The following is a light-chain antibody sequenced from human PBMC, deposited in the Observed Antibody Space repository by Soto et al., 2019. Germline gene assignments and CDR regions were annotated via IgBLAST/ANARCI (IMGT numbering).Light chain of an antibody. CDR2: GAS. Sequence: EIVWTLSPGTLSLSPGERATLSCRASQSVSSSYLAWYQQKPGQAPRLLIYGASSRATGIPDRFSGSGSGTDFTLTISRLEPEDFAVYYFQQYGSSPTTFGQGTKVEIK. J-gene: IGKJ1*01. CDR1: QSVSSSY. CDR3: QQYGSSPTT. V-gene: IGKV3-20*01.